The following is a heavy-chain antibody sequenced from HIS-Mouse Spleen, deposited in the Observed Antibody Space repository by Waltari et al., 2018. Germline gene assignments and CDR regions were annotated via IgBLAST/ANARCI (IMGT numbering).Heavy chain of an antibody. CDR1: GGSISSSSYY. J-gene: IGHJ2*01. D-gene: IGHD6-13*01. CDR2: VYYSGST. Sequence: QLQLQESGPGLVKPSETPSRTCTASGGSISSSSYYVGWNRQPPGKGLEWIGSVYYSGSTYYNPSLKSRVTISVDTSKNQFSLKLSSVTAADTAVYYCAREIPYSSSWYDWYFDLWGRGTLVTVSS. CDR3: AREIPYSSSWYDWYFDL. V-gene: IGHV4-39*07.